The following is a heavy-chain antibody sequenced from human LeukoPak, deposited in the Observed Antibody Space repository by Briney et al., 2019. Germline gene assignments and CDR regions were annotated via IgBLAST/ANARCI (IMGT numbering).Heavy chain of an antibody. Sequence: GGSLRLSCAASGFTLISYAMSWVRQAPGKGLEWVSAISGSGGSTYYADSVKGRFTISRDNSKNTLYLQMNSLRAEATAVYYCAKYPDSSGYPYDAFDIWGQGTMVTVSS. CDR3: AKYPDSSGYPYDAFDI. CDR1: GFTLISYA. V-gene: IGHV3-23*01. CDR2: ISGSGGST. D-gene: IGHD3-22*01. J-gene: IGHJ3*02.